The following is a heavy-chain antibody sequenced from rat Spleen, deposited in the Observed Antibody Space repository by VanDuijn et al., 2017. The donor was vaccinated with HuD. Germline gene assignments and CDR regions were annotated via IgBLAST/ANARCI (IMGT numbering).Heavy chain of an antibody. CDR2: IWTGGST. CDR3: VRDWGRGYFDY. J-gene: IGHJ2*01. CDR1: GFSLTSYN. Sequence: QVQLKESGPGLVQPSQTLSLTCTVSGFSLTSYNVHWVRQPTGKGLEWMGIIWTGGSTDYNSALKSRLTINRDTSKNQVFLKRHSLQSEDTTTYYCVRDWGRGYFDYWGQGVMVTVSS. D-gene: IGHD1-4*01. V-gene: IGHV2-30*01.